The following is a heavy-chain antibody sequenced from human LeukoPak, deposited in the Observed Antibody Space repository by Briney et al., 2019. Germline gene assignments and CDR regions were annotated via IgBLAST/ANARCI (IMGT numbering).Heavy chain of an antibody. V-gene: IGHV4-34*01. Sequence: SETLSLTCAVYGGSFSGYYWSWIRQPPGKGLEWIGEINHSGSTNYNPSLKSRVTISVDTSKDQFSLKLSSVTAADTAVYYCARGLRLRYFDWLLNDAFDIWGQGTMVTVSS. D-gene: IGHD3-9*01. CDR3: ARGLRLRYFDWLLNDAFDI. J-gene: IGHJ3*02. CDR1: GGSFSGYY. CDR2: INHSGST.